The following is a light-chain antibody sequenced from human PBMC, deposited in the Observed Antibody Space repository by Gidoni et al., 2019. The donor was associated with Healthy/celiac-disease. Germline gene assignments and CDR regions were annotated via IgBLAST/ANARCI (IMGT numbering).Light chain of an antibody. Sequence: VSTQSPATLSLSPGESATLSCRASPIVSSYLAWYQQKPGQAPRLLIYDASSRATGIPARFSGSGSGTDFTLTISSLEPEDFAVYYCQQRSNWPLTSGGGTKVEIK. J-gene: IGKJ4*01. CDR2: DAS. CDR3: QQRSNWPLT. CDR1: PIVSSY. V-gene: IGKV3-11*01.